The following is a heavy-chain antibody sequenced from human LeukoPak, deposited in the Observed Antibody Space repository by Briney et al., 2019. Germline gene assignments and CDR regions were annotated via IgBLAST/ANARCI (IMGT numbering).Heavy chain of an antibody. D-gene: IGHD3-10*01. V-gene: IGHV3-48*04. CDR2: ISSFSSTI. Sequence: GGSLRLSCAASGFTFSNYAMSWVRQAPGKGLEWVSYISSFSSTIYYADSVMGRFTISRDNAKNSLYLQMNSLRAEDTAVYYCARSPNYKGYFDYWGQGTLVTVSS. CDR3: ARSPNYKGYFDY. CDR1: GFTFSNYA. J-gene: IGHJ4*02.